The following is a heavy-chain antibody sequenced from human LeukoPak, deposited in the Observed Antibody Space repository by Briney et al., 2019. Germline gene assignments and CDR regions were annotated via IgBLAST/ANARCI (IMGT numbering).Heavy chain of an antibody. CDR2: IVVGGGNT. CDR3: AAESGYCSSTSCYTGYYYYYGMDV. V-gene: IGHV1-58*02. J-gene: IGHJ6*02. D-gene: IGHD2-2*02. Sequence: GASVKVSCKASGFTFTSSAMQWVRQARGQRLEWIGWIVVGGGNTNYAQKFQERVTITRDMSTSTAYMELSSLRSEDTAVYYCAAESGYCSSTSCYTGYYYYYGMDVWGQGTTVTVSS. CDR1: GFTFTSSA.